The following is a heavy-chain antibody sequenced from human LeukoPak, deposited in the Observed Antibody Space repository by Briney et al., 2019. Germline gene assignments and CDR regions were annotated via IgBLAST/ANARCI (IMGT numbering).Heavy chain of an antibody. Sequence: GASLRLSCAASGFTFSSYAMSWVRQAPGKGLEWVSAISGSGGSTYYADSVKGRFTISRDNSKNTLYLQMNSLRAEDTAVYYCAKPFGLLRYCSGGSCPGFDPWGQGTLVTVSS. D-gene: IGHD2-15*01. CDR2: ISGSGGST. V-gene: IGHV3-23*01. CDR1: GFTFSSYA. J-gene: IGHJ5*02. CDR3: AKPFGLLRYCSGGSCPGFDP.